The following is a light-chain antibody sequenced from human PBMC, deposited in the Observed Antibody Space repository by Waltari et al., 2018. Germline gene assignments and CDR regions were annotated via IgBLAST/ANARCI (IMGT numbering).Light chain of an antibody. CDR3: SSYAGNNKLV. J-gene: IGLJ2*01. CDR2: EVS. V-gene: IGLV2-8*01. Sequence: QSALTQPPSASGSPGQSVTMSCPGPGSDVGPYQYVSWYQQHPGKAPKLMIYEVSKRPSGVPDRFSGSKSGNTASLTVSGLQAEDEADYYCSSYAGNNKLVFGGGTKLTVL. CDR1: GSDVGPYQY.